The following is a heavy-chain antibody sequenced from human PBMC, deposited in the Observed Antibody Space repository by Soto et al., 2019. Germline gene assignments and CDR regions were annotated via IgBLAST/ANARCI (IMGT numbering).Heavy chain of an antibody. CDR1: GYTFTSYD. Sequence: QVQLVQSGAEVKKPGASVKVSCKASGYTFTSYDINWVRQATGQGLEWMGWMNPNSGNTGYAQKFQGRVTMTRNTSISTAYMELSSVRSEDTAVYYCARETIIGQGLSYYYYGMDVWGQGTTVTVSS. J-gene: IGHJ6*02. V-gene: IGHV1-8*01. CDR3: ARETIIGQGLSYYYYGMDV. D-gene: IGHD6-19*01. CDR2: MNPNSGNT.